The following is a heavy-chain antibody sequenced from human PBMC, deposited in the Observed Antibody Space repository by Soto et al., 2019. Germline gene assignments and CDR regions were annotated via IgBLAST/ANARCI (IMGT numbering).Heavy chain of an antibody. CDR2: IYYSGST. Sequence: SETLSLTCTVSGGSISSYYWSWIRQPPGKGLEWIGYIYYSGSTNYTPSLKSRVTISVDTSKNQFSLKLSSVTAADTAVYYCARRGGRPVFDYWGQGTLVTISS. D-gene: IGHD3-16*01. CDR1: GGSISSYY. J-gene: IGHJ4*02. V-gene: IGHV4-59*08. CDR3: ARRGGRPVFDY.